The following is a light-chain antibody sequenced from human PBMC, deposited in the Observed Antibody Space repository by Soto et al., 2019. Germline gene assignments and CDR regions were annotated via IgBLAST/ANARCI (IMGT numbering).Light chain of an antibody. V-gene: IGKV3-20*01. CDR2: ATA. CDR3: QQYLGSPGIT. J-gene: IGKJ5*01. Sequence: EIVLTQSPSTLSLSPGQSPSLSWRPIQNVINNYLACFQQQPGQAPRLLIYATANRATGIPDRFSGGGSWTAFALPISRLEPDDFAQYYCQQYLGSPGITFGQGTRLENK. CDR1: QNVINNY.